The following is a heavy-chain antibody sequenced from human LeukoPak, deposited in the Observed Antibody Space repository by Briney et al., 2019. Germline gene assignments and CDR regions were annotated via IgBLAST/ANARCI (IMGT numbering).Heavy chain of an antibody. V-gene: IGHV3-23*01. D-gene: IGHD1-1*01. CDR1: GFTFNSYA. J-gene: IGHJ4*02. CDR3: AKGVLAVRLES. CDR2: ISGSGGIT. Sequence: RAGGSLRLSCAASGFTFNSYAMSWVRQAPGKGPEWVSAISGSGGITYYADSVKGRFTISRDNSKNTLSLQMNSLRAEDTAVYYCAKGVLAVRLESWGQGTLVTVSS.